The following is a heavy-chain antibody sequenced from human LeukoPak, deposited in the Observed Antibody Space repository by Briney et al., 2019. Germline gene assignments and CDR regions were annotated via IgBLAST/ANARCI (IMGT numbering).Heavy chain of an antibody. V-gene: IGHV4-59*01. Sequence: PSKTLSLICTVSGGSISSDFWSWSRQPPGNGLEWIGYIYYSGSTNYNPSLKSRVTISVDTSKNQFSLKLSSVSAADTAVYYCARDKIFGVSVRGQGTTVTVSS. J-gene: IGHJ6*02. D-gene: IGHD3-3*01. CDR3: ARDKIFGVSV. CDR1: GGSISSDF. CDR2: IYYSGST.